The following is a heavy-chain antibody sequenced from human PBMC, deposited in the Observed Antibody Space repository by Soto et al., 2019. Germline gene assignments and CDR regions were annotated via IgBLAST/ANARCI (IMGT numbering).Heavy chain of an antibody. Sequence: SETLSLTCTVSGGSTSSYYWSWIRQPPGKGLEWIGYIYYSGSTNCNPSLKSRVTISVDTSKNQFSLKLSSVTAADTAVYYCARRYGVYFDYWGQGTLVTVSS. CDR1: GGSTSSYY. CDR3: ARRYGVYFDY. CDR2: IYYSGST. J-gene: IGHJ4*02. D-gene: IGHD4-17*01. V-gene: IGHV4-59*08.